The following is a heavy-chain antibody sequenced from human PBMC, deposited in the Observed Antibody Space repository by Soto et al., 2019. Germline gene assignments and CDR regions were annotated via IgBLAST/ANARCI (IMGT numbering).Heavy chain of an antibody. Sequence: VQLVESGGGLVKPGGSLRLSCAASGFTFSSYSMNWVRQAPGKGLEWVSSISSSSSYIYYADSVKGRFTISRDNAKNSLYLQMNSLRAEDTAVYYCARGSIVVVVAASEGDYWGQGTLVTVSS. CDR1: GFTFSSYS. D-gene: IGHD2-15*01. J-gene: IGHJ4*02. CDR2: ISSSSSYI. CDR3: ARGSIVVVVAASEGDY. V-gene: IGHV3-21*01.